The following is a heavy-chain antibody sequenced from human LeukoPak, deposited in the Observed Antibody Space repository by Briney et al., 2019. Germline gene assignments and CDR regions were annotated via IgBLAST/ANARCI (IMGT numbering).Heavy chain of an antibody. D-gene: IGHD2-2*01. CDR3: ARAMPHDNWFDP. CDR1: GLTFNSYW. V-gene: IGHV3-74*03. J-gene: IGHJ5*02. Sequence: GGSLRLSCAASGLTFNSYWMHWVRQVAGKGPVWVARINGDASNTTYADSVKGRFTISRDNAKNTLYLQMNSLRVDDTAVYYCARAMPHDNWFDPWGQGSLVTVSS. CDR2: INGDASNT.